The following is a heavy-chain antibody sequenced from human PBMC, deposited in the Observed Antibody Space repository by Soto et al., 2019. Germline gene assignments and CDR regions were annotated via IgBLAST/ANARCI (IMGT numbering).Heavy chain of an antibody. Sequence: QVTLKESGPVLVKPTETLTLTCAVSGFSVSSPKISVSWIRQPPGKALEWLAQIFSSDETSYNTSLKSRLTISSEISKSQVVLTMTDMDPMDTDTYYCAWVPDWADGFDPWGQGILVTVSS. J-gene: IGHJ5*02. D-gene: IGHD2-21*01. CDR1: GFSVSSPKIS. V-gene: IGHV2-26*01. CDR3: AWVPDWADGFDP. CDR2: IFSSDET.